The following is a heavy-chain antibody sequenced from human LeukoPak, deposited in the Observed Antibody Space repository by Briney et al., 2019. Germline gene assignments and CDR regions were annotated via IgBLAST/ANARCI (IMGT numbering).Heavy chain of an antibody. Sequence: SETLSLTCAVYGGSFSGYYWSWIRQPPGKGLEWIGSIHYSGSTYYNPSLKSRVTISVDTSKNQFSLKLTSVTAADTAVYYCARLYRRFGESDDYWGQGTLVTVSS. J-gene: IGHJ4*02. D-gene: IGHD3-10*01. CDR2: IHYSGST. CDR1: GGSFSGYY. V-gene: IGHV4-34*01. CDR3: ARLYRRFGESDDY.